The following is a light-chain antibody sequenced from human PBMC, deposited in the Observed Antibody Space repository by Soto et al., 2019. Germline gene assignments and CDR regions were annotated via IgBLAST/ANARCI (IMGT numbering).Light chain of an antibody. CDR1: TRDIAGYNY. CDR3: SSFSSCTSTYV. Sequence: QSVLTQPASVSGSLGQSITISCTGTTRDIAGYNYISWYQQHPGKAPKLIIYQVTNRPSGISNRFSGSKSGNTASLTISGLQAEDEDDYYCSSFSSCTSTYVFGSGTKVTVL. J-gene: IGLJ1*01. CDR2: QVT. V-gene: IGLV2-14*01.